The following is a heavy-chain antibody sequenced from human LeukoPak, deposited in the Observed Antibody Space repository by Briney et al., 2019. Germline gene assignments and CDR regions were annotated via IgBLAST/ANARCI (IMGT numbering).Heavy chain of an antibody. CDR2: IIPILGIA. CDR3: ARGVAARHDGYFDY. CDR1: GGTFSSYA. Sequence: GSSVKVSCKASGGTFSSYAISWVRQAPGQGLEWMGRIIPILGIANYAQKFQGRVTITADKSTSTAYMELSSLRSEDTAVYYCARGVAARHDGYFDYWGQGTLVTVSS. J-gene: IGHJ4*02. V-gene: IGHV1-69*04. D-gene: IGHD6-6*01.